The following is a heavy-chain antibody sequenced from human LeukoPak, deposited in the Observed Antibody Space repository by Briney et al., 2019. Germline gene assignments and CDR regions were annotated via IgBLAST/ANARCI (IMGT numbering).Heavy chain of an antibody. Sequence: GASVKVTCKASGYTFTNYYMHWVRQAPGQGLEWMGWIDPNTGDTNYSQNIQGRATMTRDTSINTAYMEFTSLGSDDTAVYYCARGRTMDGSTPPFEIWGQGTMVTVSS. CDR2: IDPNTGDT. V-gene: IGHV1-2*02. D-gene: IGHD4/OR15-4a*01. J-gene: IGHJ3*02. CDR3: ARGRTMDGSTPPFEI. CDR1: GYTFTNYY.